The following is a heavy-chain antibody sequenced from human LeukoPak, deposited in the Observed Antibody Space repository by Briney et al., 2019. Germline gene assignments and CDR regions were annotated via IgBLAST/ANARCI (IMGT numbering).Heavy chain of an antibody. CDR2: IWYDGRNK. V-gene: IGHV3-33*01. Sequence: PGRSLRLPCAASGFTYTSCGMHWVRQAPGKGLEGVAVIWYDGRNKYYVDSVNGRFTISRDNSKNTVYLQMNSLRAEDTAVYFCARDLSIAVFDYWGQGTLVTVSS. CDR1: GFTYTSCG. J-gene: IGHJ4*02. D-gene: IGHD6-19*01. CDR3: ARDLSIAVFDY.